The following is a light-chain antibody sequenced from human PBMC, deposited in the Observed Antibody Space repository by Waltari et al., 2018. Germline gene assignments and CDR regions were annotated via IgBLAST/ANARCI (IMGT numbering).Light chain of an antibody. J-gene: IGLJ1*01. CDR2: EDD. CDR3: CSYAGDVTYV. Sequence: QSALTQPASVSGYPGQSIPISCTGPSSDIGTFNHVSWYQQHPGKAPKLIIFEDDKRPFGVSSRFSASKSGNTASLIIAGLQVDDEADYFCCSYAGDVTYVFGAGTKVTVL. CDR1: SSDIGTFNH. V-gene: IGLV2-23*01.